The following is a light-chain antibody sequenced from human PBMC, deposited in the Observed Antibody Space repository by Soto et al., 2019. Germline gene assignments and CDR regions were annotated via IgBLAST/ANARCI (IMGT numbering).Light chain of an antibody. CDR3: KQYNSYSVT. CDR2: DAS. CDR1: QSISSW. Sequence: DIQMPQSPSTLAASVGDRVTITCRASQSISSWLAWYQQKPGKAPKLLIYDASSLESGVPSRFSGSGSGTEFTLTISILQPDDFATYYCKQYNSYSVTFGQGTKVEIK. J-gene: IGKJ1*01. V-gene: IGKV1-5*01.